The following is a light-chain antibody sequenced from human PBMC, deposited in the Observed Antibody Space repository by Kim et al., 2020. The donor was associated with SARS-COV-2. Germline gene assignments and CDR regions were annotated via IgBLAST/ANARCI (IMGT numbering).Light chain of an antibody. V-gene: IGLV3-25*03. CDR3: QSADSSGTLVV. CDR1: ALPKQY. Sequence: PGQTARSTCSGDALPKQYAYWYQQKPGQAPVLVIYKDSERPSGIPERFSGSSSGTTVTLTISGVQAEDEADYYCQSADSSGTLVVFGGGTQLTVL. CDR2: KDS. J-gene: IGLJ2*01.